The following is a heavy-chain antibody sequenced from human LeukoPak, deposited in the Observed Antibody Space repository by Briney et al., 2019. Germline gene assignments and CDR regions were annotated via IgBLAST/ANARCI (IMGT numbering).Heavy chain of an antibody. D-gene: IGHD1-26*01. V-gene: IGHV3-21*01. CDR3: ARDPYSGSYGNEYYYYMDV. Sequence: PGGSLRLSCAASGFTFSSYSMNWVRQAPGKGLEWVSFISTSSSYIYYADSLKGRFTISRDNSKNSLYLQMDSLGPEDTAVYYCARDPYSGSYGNEYYYYMDVWGKGTTVTISS. CDR2: ISTSSSYI. CDR1: GFTFSSYS. J-gene: IGHJ6*03.